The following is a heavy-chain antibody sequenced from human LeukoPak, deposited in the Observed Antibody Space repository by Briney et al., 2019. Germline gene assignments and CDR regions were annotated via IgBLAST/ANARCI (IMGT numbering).Heavy chain of an antibody. J-gene: IGHJ4*02. CDR3: ARDTSVFYGLAN. Sequence: PSETLSLTCSVSGGSITSYHWSWIRQPPGKGLEWIGYISYSGSTKYKPSLKSRATISVEMSKNQFSLRLNSVTAADTAVYFCARDTSVFYGLANWGQGTLVIVSS. D-gene: IGHD3-10*01. CDR2: ISYSGST. CDR1: GGSITSYH. V-gene: IGHV4-59*01.